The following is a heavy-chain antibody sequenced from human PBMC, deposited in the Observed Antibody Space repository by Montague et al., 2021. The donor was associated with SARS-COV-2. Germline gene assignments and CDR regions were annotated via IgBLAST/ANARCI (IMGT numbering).Heavy chain of an antibody. CDR1: GGSISGSSGS. J-gene: IGHJ4*02. CDR2: VGYSGNT. V-gene: IGHV4-39*01. CDR3: ARREYSYGWGD. D-gene: IGHD5-18*01. Sequence: SETLSLTCTVTGGSISGSSGSWGCKRPSPGKGLEWNTSVGYSGNTYYXPSLKSRLTISVDTSKNQFSLTLTAVTAADTAWYYCARREYSYGWGDWGQGTLVTVSS.